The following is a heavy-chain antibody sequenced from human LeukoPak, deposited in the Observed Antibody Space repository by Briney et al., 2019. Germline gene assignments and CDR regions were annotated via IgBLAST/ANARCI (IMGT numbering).Heavy chain of an antibody. Sequence: PDTLSLTCTVPARSLSSGRYYRTWIRQPPGTGLEWLEYIYYSGSTNYNPSLKIRLTISVNTSKHQLSLTLSSMSSAHSPTYSCARGMKWNLLQFDLWGQGTMVTVSS. J-gene: IGHJ3*01. CDR3: ARGMKWNLLQFDL. D-gene: IGHD1-26*01. CDR2: IYYSGST. CDR1: ARSLSSGRYY. V-gene: IGHV4-61*01.